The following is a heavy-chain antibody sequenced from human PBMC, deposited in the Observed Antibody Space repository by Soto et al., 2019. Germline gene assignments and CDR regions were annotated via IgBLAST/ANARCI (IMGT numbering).Heavy chain of an antibody. CDR1: GGSICSYY. CDR2: IYYSGST. D-gene: IGHD6-19*01. CDR3: ARHRAPYSSGCYSEESVLCYYYYGMDV. J-gene: IGHJ6*02. Sequence: SETLSLTCTVSGGSICSYYWSWIRQPPGKGLEWIGYIYYSGSTNYNPSLKSRVTISVDTSKNQFSLKLSSVTAADTAVYYCARHRAPYSSGCYSEESVLCYYYYGMDVWGQGTTVTVSS. V-gene: IGHV4-59*08.